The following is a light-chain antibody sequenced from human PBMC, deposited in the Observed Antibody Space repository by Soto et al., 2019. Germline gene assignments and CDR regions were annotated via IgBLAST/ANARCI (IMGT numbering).Light chain of an antibody. CDR2: AAS. CDR1: QDVSRS. J-gene: IGKJ4*01. CDR3: QHFNNYPLT. V-gene: IGKV1-9*01. Sequence: DTQLTQSPSFLSASVGDRVTIACRASQDVSRSVGWYQQKPGTAPKLLISAASTLNSGVPSRFSGSGSGTDFTLTISSLQPEDFATYYCQHFNNYPLTFGGGTKVEIK.